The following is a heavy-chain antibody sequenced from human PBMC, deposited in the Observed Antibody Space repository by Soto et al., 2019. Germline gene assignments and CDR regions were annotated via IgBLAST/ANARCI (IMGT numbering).Heavy chain of an antibody. CDR2: INHSGST. J-gene: IGHJ5*02. Sequence: SETLSLTCAVYGGSFSGYYWSWIRQPPGKGLEWIGEINHSGSTNYNPSLKSRVTISVDTSKNQFSLKLSSVTAADTAVYYCAYEMEYLPQLFAPWGQGILAPVSS. CDR3: AYEMEYLPQLFAP. V-gene: IGHV4-34*01. D-gene: IGHD2-8*01. CDR1: GGSFSGYY.